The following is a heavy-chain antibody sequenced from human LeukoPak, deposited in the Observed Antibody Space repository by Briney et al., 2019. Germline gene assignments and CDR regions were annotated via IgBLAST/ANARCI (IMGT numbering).Heavy chain of an antibody. CDR3: AREWLRQPLDYYYYMDV. CDR2: IIPIFGTA. D-gene: IGHD5-12*01. J-gene: IGHJ6*03. V-gene: IGHV1-69*13. Sequence: ASVKVSCKASGYTFTSHGISWVRQAPGQGLEWMGGIIPIFGTANYAQKFQGRVTITADESTSTAYMELSSLRSEDTAVYYCAREWLRQPLDYYYYMDVWGKGTTVTISS. CDR1: GYTFTSHG.